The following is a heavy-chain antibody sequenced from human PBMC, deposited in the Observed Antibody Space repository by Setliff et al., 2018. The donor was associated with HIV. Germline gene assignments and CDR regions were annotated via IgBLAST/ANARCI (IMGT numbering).Heavy chain of an antibody. CDR2: INAGNGNT. Sequence: GASVKVSCKASGYTFTSYAMHWVRQAPGQRLEWMGWINAGNGNTKYSQKFQGRVTITRDTSASTAYMELSSLRSEDTAVYYCARERRYCSGGSCSKFFDYWGQGMLVTVSS. V-gene: IGHV1-3*01. CDR1: GYTFTSYA. D-gene: IGHD2-15*01. CDR3: ARERRYCSGGSCSKFFDY. J-gene: IGHJ4*02.